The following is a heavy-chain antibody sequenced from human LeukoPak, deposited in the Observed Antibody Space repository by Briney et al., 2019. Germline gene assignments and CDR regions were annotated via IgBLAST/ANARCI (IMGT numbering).Heavy chain of an antibody. CDR1: GFTFSSYS. CDR2: ISISSSYI. Sequence: GGSLRLSCAASGFTFSSYSRNWVRRAPGKGLEWVSAISISSSYIYYADSVKGRFIISRDNAKNSLYLQMNSLRAEDTAVYYCARMHCSGGSCYSVWYYFDYWGQGTLVTVSS. V-gene: IGHV3-21*01. D-gene: IGHD2-15*01. CDR3: ARMHCSGGSCYSVWYYFDY. J-gene: IGHJ4*02.